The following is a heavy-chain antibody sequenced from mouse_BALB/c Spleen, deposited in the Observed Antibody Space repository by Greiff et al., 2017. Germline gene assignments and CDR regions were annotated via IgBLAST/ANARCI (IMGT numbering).Heavy chain of an antibody. CDR2: ISDGGSYT. V-gene: IGHV5-4*02. CDR3: AREGDYDAGDYYAMDY. CDR1: GFTFSDYY. Sequence: DVQLVESGGGLVKPGGSLKLSCAASGFTFSDYYMYWVRQTPEKRLEWVATISDGGSYTYYPDSVKGRFTISRDNAKNNLYLQMSSLKSEDTAMYYCAREGDYDAGDYYAMDYWGQGTSVTVSS. J-gene: IGHJ4*01. D-gene: IGHD2-4*01.